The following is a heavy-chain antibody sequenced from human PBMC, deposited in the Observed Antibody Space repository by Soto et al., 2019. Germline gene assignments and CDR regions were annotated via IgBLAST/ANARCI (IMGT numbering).Heavy chain of an antibody. J-gene: IGHJ4*02. V-gene: IGHV3-15*07. Sequence: VQLVEFGGGLVKPGRSLRLSCAASGFSFHLAWLNWVRQAPGKGPEWVGLIKSNIDGGATDYAAPVEGRFTISRDDSKNTLYLQMNSLRTEDTAVYYCKTDALTRQSTDHWGQGTLVTVSS. D-gene: IGHD3-9*01. CDR1: GFSFHLAW. CDR2: IKSNIDGGAT. CDR3: KTDALTRQSTDH.